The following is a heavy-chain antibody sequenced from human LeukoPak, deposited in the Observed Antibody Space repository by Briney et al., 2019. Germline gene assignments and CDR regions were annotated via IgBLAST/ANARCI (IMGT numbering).Heavy chain of an antibody. CDR1: GYTFMSYA. J-gene: IGHJ6*02. V-gene: IGHV1-3*02. Sequence: GASVKVSCKASGYTFMSYAMHWVRQAPGQRLEWMGWSNTGNGDTTHSQEFQGRVTMTEDTSTDTAYMELSSLRSEDTAVYYCATLKLGIAHGKYYYYGMDVWGQGTTVTVSS. CDR2: SNTGNGDT. D-gene: IGHD7-27*01. CDR3: ATLKLGIAHGKYYYYGMDV.